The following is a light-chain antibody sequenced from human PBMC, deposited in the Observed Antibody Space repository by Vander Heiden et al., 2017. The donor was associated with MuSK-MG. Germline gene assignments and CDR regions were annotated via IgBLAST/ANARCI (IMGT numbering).Light chain of an antibody. CDR1: QSVSSA. V-gene: IGKV3D-15*01. Sequence: IVMTQSPATLSVSPGERVTLSCRASQSVSSALAWYQQKPGQAPRLLISGASSRATGIPARFSGSVSGTEFTLTISSLQSEDFAFYYCQQYYKWPPTFGQGTRLEIK. CDR3: QQYYKWPPT. J-gene: IGKJ5*01. CDR2: GAS.